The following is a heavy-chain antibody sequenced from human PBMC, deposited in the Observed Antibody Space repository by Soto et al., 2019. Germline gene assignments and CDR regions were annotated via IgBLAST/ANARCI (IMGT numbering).Heavy chain of an antibody. J-gene: IGHJ6*02. V-gene: IGHV3-30*18. CDR1: GFTFSTYG. D-gene: IGHD4-17*01. CDR2: ISYDGTNK. Sequence: QVQLVESGGGEVQPGRSLTSSCAASGFTFSTYGMHWVRQTPGKGLEWVEVISYDGTNKFYSDSVKGRFTISRDNFKNRLTLQMTGLRAADPAVYSCAKELDSYGDYDYYIYGIDVWGLGTRITVSS. CDR3: AKELDSYGDYDYYIYGIDV.